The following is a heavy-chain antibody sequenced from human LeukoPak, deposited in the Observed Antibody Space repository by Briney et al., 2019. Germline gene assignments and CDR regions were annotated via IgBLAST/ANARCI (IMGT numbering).Heavy chain of an antibody. J-gene: IGHJ4*02. Sequence: GGSLRLSCAASGFTFSNAWMSWVRQAPGKGLEWVGRIKSKTDGGTTDYAAPVKGRFTISRDDSKNTLYLQMNSLKTEDTAVYYCTTDPGKWLAHTRKFDYWGQGTLVTVSS. CDR1: GFTFSNAW. CDR3: TTDPGKWLAHTRKFDY. CDR2: IKSKTDGGTT. D-gene: IGHD6-19*01. V-gene: IGHV3-15*01.